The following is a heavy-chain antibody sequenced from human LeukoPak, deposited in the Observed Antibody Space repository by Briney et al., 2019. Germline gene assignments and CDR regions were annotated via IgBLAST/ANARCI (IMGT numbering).Heavy chain of an antibody. CDR1: GFTFSSYA. CDR2: ISGSGGST. J-gene: IGHJ4*02. V-gene: IGHV3-23*01. Sequence: GGSLRLSCAASGFTFSSYAMSWIRQAPEKGLEWVSAISGSGGSTYYADSVKGRFTISRDNSKNTLYLQMNSLRAEDTAVYYCAKGPYCTNGVCDDYWGQGTLVTVSS. CDR3: AKGPYCTNGVCDDY. D-gene: IGHD2-8*01.